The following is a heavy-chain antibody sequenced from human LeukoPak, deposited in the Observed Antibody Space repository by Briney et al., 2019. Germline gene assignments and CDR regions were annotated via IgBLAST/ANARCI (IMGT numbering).Heavy chain of an antibody. D-gene: IGHD3-10*01. CDR3: ARDRMGAIMYFDV. CDR1: GFSFSNYG. Sequence: GGSLRLSCEASGFSFSNYGMNWVRQAPGKGLEWVSAITGSGGRTYYADSVKGRFTISRDNSRDRLYLETNSLRAEDTAVYYCARDRMGAIMYFDVWGRGTLVTVSS. CDR2: ITGSGGRT. J-gene: IGHJ2*01. V-gene: IGHV3-23*01.